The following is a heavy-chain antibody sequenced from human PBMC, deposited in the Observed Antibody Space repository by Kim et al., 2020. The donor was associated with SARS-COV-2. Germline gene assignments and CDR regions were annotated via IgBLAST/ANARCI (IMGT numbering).Heavy chain of an antibody. V-gene: IGHV3-9*01. CDR1: GFTFDDYA. Sequence: SLRLSCAASGFTFDDYAMHWVRQAPGKGLEWVSGITWNSGSIGYADSVKGRFTISRDNAKNSLYLQMNSLRVEDTALYYCAKDTEGRREGFDYWGQGTLVTVSS. J-gene: IGHJ4*02. CDR3: AKDTEGRREGFDY. CDR2: ITWNSGSI.